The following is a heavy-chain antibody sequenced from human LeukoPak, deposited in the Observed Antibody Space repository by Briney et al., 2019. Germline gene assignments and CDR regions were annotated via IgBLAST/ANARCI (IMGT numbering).Heavy chain of an antibody. J-gene: IGHJ6*02. CDR1: GGPISSTNW. V-gene: IGHV4-4*02. CDR2: IYHSGST. CDR3: ARLSTRSYYYYGMDV. Sequence: PSETLSLTCAVSGGPISSTNWWSWVRQPPGKGLEWIGEIYHSGSTNYNPSLKSRVTISVDTSKNQFSLKLSSVTAADTAVYYCARLSTRSYYYYGMDVWGQGTTVTVSS.